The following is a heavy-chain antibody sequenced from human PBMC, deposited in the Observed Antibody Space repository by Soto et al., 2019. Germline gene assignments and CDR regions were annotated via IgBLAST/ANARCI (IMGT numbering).Heavy chain of an antibody. D-gene: IGHD1-26*01. J-gene: IGHJ4*02. Sequence: QVRLMESGGGVAQPGRSLRLVCAASGFTFSSYGMHWIRQAPGKGLEWVAVILYDGSNKYYADSVKGRFTISRDNSNNPLYLQMNSLRGDDTGVYYCARKRGSYLSFWGQGTLVTVSS. V-gene: IGHV3-30*03. CDR3: ARKRGSYLSF. CDR2: ILYDGSNK. CDR1: GFTFSSYG.